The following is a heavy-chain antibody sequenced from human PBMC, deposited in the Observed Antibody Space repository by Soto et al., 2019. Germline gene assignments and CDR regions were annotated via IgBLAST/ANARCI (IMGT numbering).Heavy chain of an antibody. CDR3: AKRYCSGAGCALFDH. Sequence: EVQLLESGGGLVQPGGSLRLSCLGSGFTFSSYDMTWVRQAPGKGLGWVSTVSKTGLTTYYADSVKGRFTISRDNSKNTLSLQMNSLRAEDTALYYCAKRYCSGAGCALFDHWGQGTLVTVSS. V-gene: IGHV3-23*01. CDR2: VSKTGLTT. J-gene: IGHJ4*02. CDR1: GFTFSSYD. D-gene: IGHD2-15*01.